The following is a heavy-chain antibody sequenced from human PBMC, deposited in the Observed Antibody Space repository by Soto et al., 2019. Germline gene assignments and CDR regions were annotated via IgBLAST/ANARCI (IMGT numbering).Heavy chain of an antibody. CDR1: GGTFGSYA. D-gene: IGHD2-2*01. V-gene: IGHV1-69*01. J-gene: IGHJ6*02. CDR3: TRSRGSSTSLEIYYYYYGMDV. Sequence: QVQLVQSGAEVKKPGSSVKVSCKASGGTFGSYAISWVRQAPGQGLEWMGGIIPIPGTANYAQKFQGRVTIAADESTSADKMESSSLRAEATVVYYCTRSRGSSTSLEIYYYYYGMDVWGQGTTVTVSS. CDR2: IIPIPGTA.